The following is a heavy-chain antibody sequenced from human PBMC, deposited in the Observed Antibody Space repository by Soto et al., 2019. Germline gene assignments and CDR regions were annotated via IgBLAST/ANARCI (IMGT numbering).Heavy chain of an antibody. CDR3: APLKGGYCSGGSCSHNWFDP. CDR2: ISSSGSTI. CDR1: GFTFSDYY. V-gene: IGHV3-11*01. Sequence: QVQLVESGGGLVKPGGSLRLSCAASGFTFSDYYMSWIRQAPGKGLEWVSYISSSGSTIYYADSVKGRFTISRDNAKNSLYLQMNSLRAEDTAVYYCAPLKGGYCSGGSCSHNWFDPWGQGTLVTVSS. J-gene: IGHJ5*02. D-gene: IGHD2-15*01.